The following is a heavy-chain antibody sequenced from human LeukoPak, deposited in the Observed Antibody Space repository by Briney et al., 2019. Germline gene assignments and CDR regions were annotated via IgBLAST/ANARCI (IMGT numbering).Heavy chain of an antibody. CDR2: INPNSGGT. CDR1: GYTFTGYY. V-gene: IGHV1-2*02. Sequence: GASVKVSCKASGYTFTGYYMHWVRQAPGQGLEWMRWINPNSGGTNYAQKFQGRVIMTRDTSISTAYMELSRLRSDDTAVYYCARANSYGSGSLVNWGQGTLVTVSS. J-gene: IGHJ4*02. D-gene: IGHD3-10*01. CDR3: ARANSYGSGSLVN.